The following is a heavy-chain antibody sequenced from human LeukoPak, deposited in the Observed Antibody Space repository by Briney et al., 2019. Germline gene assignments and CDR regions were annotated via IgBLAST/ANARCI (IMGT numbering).Heavy chain of an antibody. Sequence: SETLSLTCTVSGGSISSYYWSWIRQPPGKGLEWRGYIYYSGSTNYNPSLKSRVTISVDTSKNQFSLKLSSVTAADTAVYYCARVLEGSSGQHWYFDLWGRGTLVTVSS. CDR2: IYYSGST. D-gene: IGHD6-19*01. CDR3: ARVLEGSSGQHWYFDL. V-gene: IGHV4-59*12. J-gene: IGHJ2*01. CDR1: GGSISSYY.